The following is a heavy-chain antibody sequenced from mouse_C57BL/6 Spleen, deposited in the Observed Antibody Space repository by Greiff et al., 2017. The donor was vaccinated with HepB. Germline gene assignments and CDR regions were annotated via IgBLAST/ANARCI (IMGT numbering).Heavy chain of an antibody. V-gene: IGHV14-4*01. CDR2: IDPENGDT. J-gene: IGHJ4*01. D-gene: IGHD2-5*01. Sequence: EVQLQESGAELVRPGASVKLSCTASGFNIKDDYMHWVKQRPEQGLEWIGWIDPENGDTEYASKFQGKATITADTSSNTAYLQLSSLTSEDTAVYYCTYYSNYDYYAMDYWGQGTSVTVSS. CDR1: GFNIKDDY. CDR3: TYYSNYDYYAMDY.